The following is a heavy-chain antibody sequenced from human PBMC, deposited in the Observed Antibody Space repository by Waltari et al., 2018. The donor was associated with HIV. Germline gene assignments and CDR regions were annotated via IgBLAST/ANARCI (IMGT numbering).Heavy chain of an antibody. CDR3: ARGHGDYSFTADV. V-gene: IGHV1-69*06. Sequence: QVQLVQSGAEVKKPGSSVKVSCKASGGTFSSYAISWVRQAPGQGREGMGVIIPCIGTANDAQRFQVRVTITADKSTSTAYMELSSLRSEDTAVYYCARGHGDYSFTADVWRQGTTVTVSS. D-gene: IGHD4-4*01. CDR2: IIPCIGTA. J-gene: IGHJ6*02. CDR1: GGTFSSYA.